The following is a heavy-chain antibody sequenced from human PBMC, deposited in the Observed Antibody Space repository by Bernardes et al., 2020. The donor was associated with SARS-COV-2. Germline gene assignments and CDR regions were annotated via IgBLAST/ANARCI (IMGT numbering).Heavy chain of an antibody. CDR3: VTDQDVETGFDY. V-gene: IGHV3-15*01. Sequence: GGSLRLSCVPSGITLSNVWMNWVRQAPGKGLEWIGRIKSESEGGTTDYPPPVKGRFSISRDDSKNSLYLQMKSLKIEDTGVYYCVTDQDVETGFDYWGQGTLVTVSS. D-gene: IGHD5-18*01. CDR1: GITLSNVW. J-gene: IGHJ4*02. CDR2: IKSESEGGTT.